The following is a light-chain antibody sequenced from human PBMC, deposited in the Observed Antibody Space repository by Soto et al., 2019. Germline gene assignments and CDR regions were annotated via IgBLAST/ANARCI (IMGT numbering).Light chain of an antibody. CDR2: GAS. V-gene: IGKV3-15*01. J-gene: IGKJ2*01. Sequence: EIVMTQSPATLSVSPGERASLSCRASQTFASNLAWYQQKPGQAPRLLIHGASTRATGVPARFSGSGSGTEFTLTISSLQSEDFAVYYCQQYHNWPPQYTFGQGTKLQIK. CDR3: QQYHNWPPQYT. CDR1: QTFASN.